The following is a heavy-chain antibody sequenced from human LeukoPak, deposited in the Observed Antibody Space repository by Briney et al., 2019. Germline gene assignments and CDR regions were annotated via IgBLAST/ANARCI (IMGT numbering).Heavy chain of an antibody. CDR1: GGSISSGGYY. D-gene: IGHD3-10*01. J-gene: IGHJ5*02. CDR2: IYHSGST. Sequence: ASETLSLTCTVSGGSISSGGYYWSWIRQPPGKGLEWIGYIYHSGSTYYNPSLKSRVTISVDRSKNQFSLKLSSVTAADTAVYYCARDLGALAGRRVRWFDPWGQGTLVTVSS. CDR3: ARDLGALAGRRVRWFDP. V-gene: IGHV4-30-2*01.